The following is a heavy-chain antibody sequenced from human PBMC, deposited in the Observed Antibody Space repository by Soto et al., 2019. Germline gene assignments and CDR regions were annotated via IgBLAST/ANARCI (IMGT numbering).Heavy chain of an antibody. CDR1: GDSINSDNYY. V-gene: IGHV4-39*01. Sequence: QLQLQESGPGLVKPSETLSLTCSVSGDSINSDNYYWGWIRQPPGKGLEWIGSIYYRGTTYYNPSLKPRVTISLDKSKSQFSLKLNSVTAADSAVYFCARLEGLATISYYFDYWGQGTLVTVSS. D-gene: IGHD3-9*01. CDR3: ARLEGLATISYYFDY. CDR2: IYYRGTT. J-gene: IGHJ4*02.